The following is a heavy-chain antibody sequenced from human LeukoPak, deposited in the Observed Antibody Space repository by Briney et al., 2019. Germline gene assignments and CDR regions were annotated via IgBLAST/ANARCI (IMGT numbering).Heavy chain of an antibody. D-gene: IGHD3-10*01. V-gene: IGHV4-59*01. J-gene: IGHJ6*02. CDR2: IYYSGST. CDR1: GGSISSYY. Sequence: SETLSLTCTVSGGSISSYYWSWIRQPPGKGLEWIGHIYYSGSTNYNPSLKSRVTISVDTSKNQFSLKLSSVTAADTAVYYCARGRVGYYYGSSRGMDVWGQGTTVTVSS. CDR3: ARGRVGYYYGSSRGMDV.